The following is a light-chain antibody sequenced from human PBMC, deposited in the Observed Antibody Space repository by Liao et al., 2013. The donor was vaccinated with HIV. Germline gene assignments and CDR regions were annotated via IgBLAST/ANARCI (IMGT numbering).Light chain of an antibody. J-gene: IGLJ3*02. CDR2: YDR. V-gene: IGLV3-21*01. CDR1: SIGSKS. Sequence: SYELTQPPSVSVAPGKTASITCGGNSIGSKSVHWYQQKPGQAPVLVIYYDRERPSGSPERFSGSNSGNTATLTISRVEAGDEADYYCQVWASTSDHQGVFGGGTKLTVL. CDR3: QVWASTSDHQGV.